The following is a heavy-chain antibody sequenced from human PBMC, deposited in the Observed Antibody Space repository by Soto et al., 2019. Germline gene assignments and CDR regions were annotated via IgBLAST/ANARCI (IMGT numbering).Heavy chain of an antibody. J-gene: IGHJ4*02. D-gene: IGHD5-12*01. CDR2: IYDSGST. V-gene: IGHV4-31*03. CDR3: ARDQGYSGYASYFDY. CDR1: GGSISSGCYY. Sequence: SETLSLTCTVSGGSISSGCYYWSWIRQHPGKGLECIGYIYDSGSTYYNPSLKGRVSISVDTSRNQFSLKLASVTAADTAVYYCARDQGYSGYASYFDYWGQGALVTVSS.